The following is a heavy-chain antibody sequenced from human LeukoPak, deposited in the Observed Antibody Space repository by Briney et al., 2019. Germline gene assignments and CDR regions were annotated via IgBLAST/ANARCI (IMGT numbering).Heavy chain of an antibody. CDR1: GYTFTHYA. J-gene: IGHJ4*02. V-gene: IGHV7-4-1*02. CDR3: ARDGCSSTSCYIFDY. D-gene: IGHD2-2*02. Sequence: ASVKVSCKASGYTFTHYAINWVRQAPGQGLEWMGWINTNTGNATYAQGFTGRFVFSLDTSISTTYLQISSLKAEDTAVYYCARDGCSSTSCYIFDYWGQGTLVTVSS. CDR2: INTNTGNA.